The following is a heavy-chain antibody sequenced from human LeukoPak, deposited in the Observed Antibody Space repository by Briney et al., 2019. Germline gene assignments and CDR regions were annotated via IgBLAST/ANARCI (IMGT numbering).Heavy chain of an antibody. V-gene: IGHV4-30-4*01. J-gene: IGHJ3*02. CDR2: VYYSGST. CDR1: GGSISNGDYY. Sequence: SETLSLTCTVSGGSISNGDYYWNWIRQPPGKGLEWIGYVYYSGSTYYNPSLKSQVTISIDTSKNQFSLKLSSVTAADTAVYYCATETPPRITIFGVVTQGAFDIWGQGTMVTVSS. D-gene: IGHD3-3*01. CDR3: ATETPPRITIFGVVTQGAFDI.